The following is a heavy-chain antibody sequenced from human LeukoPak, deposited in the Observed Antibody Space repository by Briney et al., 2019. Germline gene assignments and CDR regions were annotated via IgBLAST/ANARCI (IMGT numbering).Heavy chain of an antibody. CDR1: GYTFDSYG. CDR2: IRAYNVNT. Sequence: APVKLSCKASGYTFDSYGIAWVRQAPGHRLEWRGWIRAYNVNTNYTKKVQGRVTMTKDTSTSKAYMDLRGLRSDDTAVYYCPRVLPRLAWGEFDYWGQGTLVAVSS. D-gene: IGHD3-16*01. CDR3: PRVLPRLAWGEFDY. J-gene: IGHJ4*02. V-gene: IGHV1-18*01.